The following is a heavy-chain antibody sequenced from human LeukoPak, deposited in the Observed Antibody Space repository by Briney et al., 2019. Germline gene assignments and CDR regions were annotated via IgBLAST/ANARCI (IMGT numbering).Heavy chain of an antibody. CDR3: ASDPGPGGYDPYLY. V-gene: IGHV4-59*01. D-gene: IGHD5-12*01. J-gene: IGHJ3*01. Sequence: SETLSLTCTVSGGSISSYYWSWIRQPPGKGLEWIGYIYYSGSTNYNPSLKSRVTISVDTSKNQFSLKLSSVTAADTAVYYCASDPGPGGYDPYLYWGQGTMVTVSS. CDR1: GGSISSYY. CDR2: IYYSGST.